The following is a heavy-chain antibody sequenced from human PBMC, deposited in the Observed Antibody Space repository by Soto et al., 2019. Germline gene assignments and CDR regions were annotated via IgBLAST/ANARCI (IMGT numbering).Heavy chain of an antibody. V-gene: IGHV3-30*03. Sequence: VQLVESGGGVVQPGRSLRLSCAASGFTFSDYAMHWVRQAPGKGLEWVAVVSHDGRNTHYADSVKGRFTISRDSSKNTVSLEMTSLRASDTAVYYCATGGRQWLVTSAFNYCGQGALVTVSS. CDR2: VSHDGRNT. CDR3: ATGGRQWLVTSAFNY. J-gene: IGHJ4*02. D-gene: IGHD6-19*01. CDR1: GFTFSDYA.